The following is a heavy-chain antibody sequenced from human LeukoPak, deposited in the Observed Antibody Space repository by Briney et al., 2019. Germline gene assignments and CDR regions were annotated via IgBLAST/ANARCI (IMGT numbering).Heavy chain of an antibody. CDR3: AKDQENSSGWYTDY. CDR2: ISYDASNK. Sequence: GGSLRLSCTASGFTFSTYTMLWVRQAPGKGLEWVAVISYDASNKYYPDSVKGRFTISRDNSKNTLYLQMNSLRAEDTAVYYCAKDQENSSGWYTDYWGQGTLVIVSS. D-gene: IGHD6-19*01. CDR1: GFTFSTYT. J-gene: IGHJ4*02. V-gene: IGHV3-30*04.